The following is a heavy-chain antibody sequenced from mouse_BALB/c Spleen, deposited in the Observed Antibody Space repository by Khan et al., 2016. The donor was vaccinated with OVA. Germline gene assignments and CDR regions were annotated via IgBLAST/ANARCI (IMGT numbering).Heavy chain of an antibody. CDR1: GYTFTNYG. Sequence: QIQLVQSGPDLKKPGETVKISCKASGYTFTNYGINWVKQAPGKGLKWMGWIYTYTGEPTYADDFKGRFAFSLATSARPAYLRHNNLNNEDPATYFCARGGRGSMDYWGQGTSVTVSS. J-gene: IGHJ4*01. CDR3: ARGGRGSMDY. CDR2: IYTYTGEP. D-gene: IGHD3-3*01. V-gene: IGHV9-3-1*01.